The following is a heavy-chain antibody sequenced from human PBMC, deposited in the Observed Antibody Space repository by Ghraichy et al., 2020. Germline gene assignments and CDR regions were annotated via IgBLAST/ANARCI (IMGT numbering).Heavy chain of an antibody. CDR2: ISGKNGNT. CDR3: ARHESENSAYYYGIFYYFDY. J-gene: IGHJ4*02. V-gene: IGHV1-18*04. Sequence: ASVKVSCKASGYTFSSYGISWVRQAPGQGLEWMGWISGKNGNTNHVQKFQGRVTMTTDTSTSTAYMELRSLRSDDTAIYYCARHESENSAYYYGIFYYFDYWGQGTLVTVSS. D-gene: IGHD3-22*01. CDR1: GYTFSSYG.